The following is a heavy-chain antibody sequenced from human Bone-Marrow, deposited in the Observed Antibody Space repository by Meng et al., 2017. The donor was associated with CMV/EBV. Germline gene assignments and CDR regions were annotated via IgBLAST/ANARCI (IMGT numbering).Heavy chain of an antibody. CDR3: ARVGGDGVWAFDY. V-gene: IGHV3-30*04. CDR1: GFTFSGYA. Sequence: GESLKISCAASGFTFSGYAMHWVRQAPGKGLEWVAVIAFDGSNEYYADSVKGRFTISRDNSKNTLYLQMNSLRAEDTAVFYCARVGGDGVWAFDYWGQGTRVTVSS. CDR2: IAFDGSNE. J-gene: IGHJ4*02. D-gene: IGHD2-8*01.